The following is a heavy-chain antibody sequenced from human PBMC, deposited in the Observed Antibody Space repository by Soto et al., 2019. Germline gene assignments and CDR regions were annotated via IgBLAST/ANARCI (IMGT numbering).Heavy chain of an antibody. D-gene: IGHD6-19*01. Sequence: EVQLVQSGAEVKKPGESLRISCKGSGYSFTSYWISWVRQMPGKGLEWMGRIDPSDSYTNYSPSFQGHVTISADKSISTAYLQWSSLKALVTAMYYCSRHGGIEVAGVAFDIWGQVTMVIVSS. CDR3: SRHGGIEVAGVAFDI. J-gene: IGHJ3*02. CDR1: GYSFTSYW. V-gene: IGHV5-10-1*01. CDR2: IDPSDSYT.